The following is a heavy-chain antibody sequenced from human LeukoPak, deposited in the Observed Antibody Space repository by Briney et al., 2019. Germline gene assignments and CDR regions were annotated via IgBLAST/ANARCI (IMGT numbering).Heavy chain of an antibody. J-gene: IGHJ6*03. D-gene: IGHD3-16*01. CDR3: ARHGANYYYYYMDV. CDR1: GFTFSSYA. CDR2: ISGSGSST. V-gene: IGHV3-23*01. Sequence: GGSLRLSCAASGFTFSSYAMSWVRQAPGKGLEWVSPISGSGSSTYYADSVKGRFTISRDNSKNTLYLQMNSLRAEDTAVYYCARHGANYYYYYMDVWGKGTTVTVSS.